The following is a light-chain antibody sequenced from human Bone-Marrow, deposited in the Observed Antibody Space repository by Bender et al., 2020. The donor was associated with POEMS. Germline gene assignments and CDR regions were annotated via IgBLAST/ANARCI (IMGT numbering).Light chain of an antibody. CDR2: GNN. CDR3: QSYDNSLGGWV. Sequence: QSVLPQPPSVSGAQGQRVTISCTGSSSNTGSGYDVYWYQQLPGTAPKLLISGNNNRPSGVPDRFSGSKSGTSASLAITGLQAEDEGDYYCQSYDNSLGGWVFGGGTKLTVL. CDR1: SSNTGSGYD. V-gene: IGLV1-40*01. J-gene: IGLJ3*02.